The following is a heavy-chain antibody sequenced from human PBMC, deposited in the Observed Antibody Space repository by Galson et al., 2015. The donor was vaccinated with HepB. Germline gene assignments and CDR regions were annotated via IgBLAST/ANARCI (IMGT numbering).Heavy chain of an antibody. CDR3: AKQGSVITVDFGY. CDR2: ISHDGSNK. J-gene: IGHJ4*02. Sequence: SLRLSCAASGFIFSDYGMHWVRQAPGKGLEWVAVISHDGSNKYYADSVRGRFTISRDNSKNTLYLQMNSLRTEDTAVYYCAKQGSVITVDFGYWGQGTLVTVSS. CDR1: GFIFSDYG. D-gene: IGHD3-16*01. V-gene: IGHV3-30*18.